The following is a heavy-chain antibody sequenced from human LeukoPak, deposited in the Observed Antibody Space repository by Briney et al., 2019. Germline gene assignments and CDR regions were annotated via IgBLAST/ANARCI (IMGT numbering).Heavy chain of an antibody. CDR3: ARDLGYYYGLDI. CDR2: IFHSGST. D-gene: IGHD3-16*01. Sequence: SGTLSLTCDVSGGSRINAGWWSWVHQPPGKGLEWIGEIFHSGSTKYNPSLESRVTISVDKSNHQFTLEMNSVTAADTAIYYCARDLGYYYGLDIWSRGTTVTVSS. J-gene: IGHJ6*02. CDR1: GGSRINAGW. V-gene: IGHV4-4*02.